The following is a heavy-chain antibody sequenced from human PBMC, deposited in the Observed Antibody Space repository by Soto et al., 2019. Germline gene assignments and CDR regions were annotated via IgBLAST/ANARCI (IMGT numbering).Heavy chain of an antibody. Sequence: SETLSLTCTVSGSSLSSGGYYWRWIRQHPGKGLEWIGYIYYSGSTYYNPSLKSRVTISVDTSKNQFSLKLSSVTAADTAVYYCARGNNPVDYWGQGTLVTVSS. D-gene: IGHD1-20*01. CDR1: GSSLSSGGYY. CDR2: IYYSGST. J-gene: IGHJ4*02. CDR3: ARGNNPVDY. V-gene: IGHV4-30-4*08.